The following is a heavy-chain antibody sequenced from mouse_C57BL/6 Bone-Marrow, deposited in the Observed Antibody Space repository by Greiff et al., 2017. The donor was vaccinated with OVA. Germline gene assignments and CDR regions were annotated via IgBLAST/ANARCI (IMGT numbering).Heavy chain of an antibody. V-gene: IGHV5-4*03. D-gene: IGHD4-1*01. CDR1: GFTFSSYA. J-gene: IGHJ1*03. CDR3: ARSGNWGYFDV. Sequence: DVMLVESGGGLVKPGGSLKLSCAASGFTFSSYAMSWVRQTPEKRLEWVATISDGGSYTYYPDNVKGRFTISRDNAKNNLYLQMSHLKSEDTAMYYCARSGNWGYFDVWGTGTTVTVSS. CDR2: ISDGGSYT.